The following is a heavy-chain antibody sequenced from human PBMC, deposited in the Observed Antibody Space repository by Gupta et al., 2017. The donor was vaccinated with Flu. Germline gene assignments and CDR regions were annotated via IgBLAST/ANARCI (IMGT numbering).Heavy chain of an antibody. CDR3: ARVRQVAGKRRYFDY. D-gene: IGHD6-19*01. CDR1: GFTFRRTV. CDR2: IWYDGSNK. J-gene: IGHJ4*02. Sequence: QVQLVESGGGVVQPGSSLRLSCVESGFTFRRTVMHWVRQAPGKGLEWVAVIWYDGSNKYSADSVKGRFTISRDNSKNTLYLQMNSLRAEDTAVYYCARVRQVAGKRRYFDYWGQGTLVTVSS. V-gene: IGHV3-33*01.